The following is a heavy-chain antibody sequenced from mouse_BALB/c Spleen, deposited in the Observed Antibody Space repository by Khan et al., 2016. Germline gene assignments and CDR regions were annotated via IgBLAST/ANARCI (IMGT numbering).Heavy chain of an antibody. V-gene: IGHV10S3*01. CDR2: IRSKSNNYVT. CDR3: VREHRLMTARVDY. D-gene: IGHD2-13*01. CDR1: GFTFNTNA. J-gene: IGHJ4*01. Sequence: EVQLLETGGGLVQPKGSLKLSCAASGFTFNTNAMNWVRQAPGKGLEWVARIRSKSNNYVTYYADSVKDRITISRDDSHSMLYLQMNNLKTEDTAMYFCVREHRLMTARVDYWGQGTSVTVSS.